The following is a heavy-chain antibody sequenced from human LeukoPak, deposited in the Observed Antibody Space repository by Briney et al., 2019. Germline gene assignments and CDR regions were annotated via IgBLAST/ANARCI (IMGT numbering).Heavy chain of an antibody. CDR1: HFTFSSYW. CDR3: AKNPSLGTYYRFDS. V-gene: IGHV3-7*05. CDR2: IKQDGSEE. Sequence: GGSLRLSCAASHFTFSSYWMTWVRQAPGKGLEWVANIKQDGSEEYYVGSVRGRFTISRDNTKNSLYLEMNSLRAEDTAVYYCAKNPSLGTYYRFDSWGQGTLVTVSS. D-gene: IGHD1-26*01. J-gene: IGHJ5*01.